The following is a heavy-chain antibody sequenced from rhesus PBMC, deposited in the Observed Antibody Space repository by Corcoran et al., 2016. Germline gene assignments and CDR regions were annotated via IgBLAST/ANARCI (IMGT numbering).Heavy chain of an antibody. D-gene: IGHD6-13*01. V-gene: IGHV4-99*01. CDR2: ISCNSGST. CDR3: ARQGVAVGFDY. Sequence: QVQLQESGPGLVKPSETLSLTCAVSGFSISSGYFWGCIRQPPGKGREFIAYISCNSGSTYYNPSLKSRVTISKDTSKNQFSLKLTSVTAADTAMYFCARQGVAVGFDYWGQGVLVTVSS. J-gene: IGHJ4*01. CDR1: GFSISSGYF.